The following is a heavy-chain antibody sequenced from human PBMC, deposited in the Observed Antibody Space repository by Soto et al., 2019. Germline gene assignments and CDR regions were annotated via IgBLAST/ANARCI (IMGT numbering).Heavy chain of an antibody. J-gene: IGHJ4*02. CDR3: AREVDIVLVPAPRYPDY. Sequence: QVQLVQSGAEVKKPGASVKVSCKASGYTFTSYGISWVRQAPGQGLEWMGWISAYNGNTNYAQKLQGRVTMTTDTSTSTAYMELRSLRSADTAVYYCAREVDIVLVPAPRYPDYWGQGTLVTVSS. D-gene: IGHD2-2*03. CDR1: GYTFTSYG. CDR2: ISAYNGNT. V-gene: IGHV1-18*01.